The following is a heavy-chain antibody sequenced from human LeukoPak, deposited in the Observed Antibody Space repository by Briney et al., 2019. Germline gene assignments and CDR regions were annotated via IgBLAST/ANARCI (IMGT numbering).Heavy chain of an antibody. D-gene: IGHD3-10*01. J-gene: IGHJ6*02. CDR2: INHSGST. CDR1: GGSFSGYY. V-gene: IGHV4-34*01. Sequence: SETLSLTCAVYGGSFSGYYWSWIRPPPGKGLEWIGEINHSGSTNYNPSLKSRVTISVDTPKNQFSLKLSSVTAADTAVYYCARNYGSGSPYYYYYGMDVWGQGTTVTVSS. CDR3: ARNYGSGSPYYYYYGMDV.